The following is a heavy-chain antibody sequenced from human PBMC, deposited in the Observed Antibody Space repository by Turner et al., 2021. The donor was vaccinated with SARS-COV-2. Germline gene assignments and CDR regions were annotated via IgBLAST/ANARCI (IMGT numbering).Heavy chain of an antibody. J-gene: IGHJ4*02. Sequence: EVRLVESGGGLVQPGGVLCRSCPGPDLTVSDTYMSWVRQAAGKGLEWVSTLYSDGSTYYADSVLGRVTISRHSPTNSLKLQMNNLRREDTAVYYCASALDSNWYYFDSWGQGTRVSVSS. CDR3: ASALDSNWYYFDS. D-gene: IGHD4-4*01. CDR1: DLTVSDTY. V-gene: IGHV3-53*04. CDR2: LYSDGST.